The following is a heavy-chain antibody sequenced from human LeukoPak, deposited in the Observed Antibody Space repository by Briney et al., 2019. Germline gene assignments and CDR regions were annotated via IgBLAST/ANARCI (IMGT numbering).Heavy chain of an antibody. CDR2: ISSSSSTI. Sequence: GGSLRLSCAASGFTFSSYSMNWVRQAPGKGLEWVSYISSSSSTIYYADSVKGRFTISRDNAKNSLYLQMNSLRAEDTAVYYCARGRPDTSYYYDSSGYPTDYWGQGTLVTVSS. CDR3: ARGRPDTSYYYDSSGYPTDY. J-gene: IGHJ4*02. CDR1: GFTFSSYS. V-gene: IGHV3-48*04. D-gene: IGHD3-22*01.